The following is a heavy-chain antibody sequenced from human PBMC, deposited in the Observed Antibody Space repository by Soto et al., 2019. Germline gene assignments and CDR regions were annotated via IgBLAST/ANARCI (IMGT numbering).Heavy chain of an antibody. V-gene: IGHV3-11*01. Sequence: QVQLVVSGGGLVKPGGSLRISCAASGFTFSDYDISWIRQAPGKGLEWVSYISSSGSIIYYADSVKGLFTISRDNDKNSLYLKMNSLRAEDTAVYYCALAGYDSNYYAVTPLSAGHFWGQGTLVTVSS. D-gene: IGHD4-4*01. J-gene: IGHJ4*02. CDR1: GFTFSDYD. CDR2: ISSSGSII. CDR3: ALAGYDSNYYAVTPLSAGHF.